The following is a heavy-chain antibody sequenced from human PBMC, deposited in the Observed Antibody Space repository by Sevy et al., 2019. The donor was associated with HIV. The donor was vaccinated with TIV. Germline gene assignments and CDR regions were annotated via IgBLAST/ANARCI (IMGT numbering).Heavy chain of an antibody. V-gene: IGHV3-21*01. D-gene: IGHD2-15*01. CDR1: GFTCSSYA. CDR2: INAISSNI. J-gene: IGHJ4*02. Sequence: GGSLRLSCAASGFTCSSYAMNWVRQAPGKGLEWVSSINAISSNIYYADSVKGRFTMSRDNAENSLYLQMNSVRAEDTAVYYCARDLFSGGNAVYGYWGQGTLVTVSS. CDR3: ARDLFSGGNAVYGY.